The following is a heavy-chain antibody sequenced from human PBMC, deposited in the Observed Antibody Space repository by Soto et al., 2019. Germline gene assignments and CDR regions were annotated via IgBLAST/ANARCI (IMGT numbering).Heavy chain of an antibody. V-gene: IGHV3-64*01. Sequence: GGSLRLSCAASGFTFSSYAMHWVRQAPGKGLEFVSAISSNGGSTYYANSVKGRFTISRDNSKNTLYLQMGSLRAEDMAVYYCARDLTPYYDFWSGYYGAFDIWGQGTMVTV. D-gene: IGHD3-3*01. CDR2: ISSNGGST. CDR1: GFTFSSYA. CDR3: ARDLTPYYDFWSGYYGAFDI. J-gene: IGHJ3*02.